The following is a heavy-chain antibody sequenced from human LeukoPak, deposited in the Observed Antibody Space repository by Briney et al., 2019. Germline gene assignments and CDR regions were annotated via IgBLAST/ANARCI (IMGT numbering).Heavy chain of an antibody. CDR1: GFTFSSYG. D-gene: IGHD2-2*01. V-gene: IGHV3-30*18. J-gene: IGHJ4*02. CDR2: ISYDGSNK. Sequence: GGSLRLSCAASGFTFSSYGMHWVRQAPGKGLEWVAVISYDGSNKYYADSVKGRFTISRDNSKNTLYLQMNSLRAEDTAVYYCAKVGYCSSTSCYGLPFDYWGQGTLVTVSS. CDR3: AKVGYCSSTSCYGLPFDY.